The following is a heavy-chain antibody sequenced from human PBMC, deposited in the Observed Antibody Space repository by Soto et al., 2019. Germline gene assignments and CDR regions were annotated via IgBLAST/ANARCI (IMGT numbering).Heavy chain of an antibody. CDR3: ARDQLYYNDFSGRPLNAFDV. D-gene: IGHD3-22*01. CDR1: GGSFNSYI. Sequence: GASVKVSCKASGGSFNSYILNWVRQAPGQGLEWMGRIIPFGNIANYAQAFQDRVTISADISAATVYMELRSLTSGDTAVYYCARDQLYYNDFSGRPLNAFDVWGQGTMVTVSS. CDR2: IIPFGNIA. J-gene: IGHJ3*01. V-gene: IGHV1-69*04.